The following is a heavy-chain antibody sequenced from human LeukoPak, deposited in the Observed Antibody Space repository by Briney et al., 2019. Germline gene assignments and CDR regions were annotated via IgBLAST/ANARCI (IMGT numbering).Heavy chain of an antibody. V-gene: IGHV4-34*01. CDR2: INHSGST. D-gene: IGHD5-12*01. Sequence: TSETLSLTCAVYGGSFSGYYWSWIRQPPGKGLEWIGEINHSGSTNYNPSLKSRVTISVDTSKNQFSLKLSSVTAADTAVYYCARQGRVATMSFFDYWGQGTLVTVSS. J-gene: IGHJ4*02. CDR3: ARQGRVATMSFFDY. CDR1: GGSFSGYY.